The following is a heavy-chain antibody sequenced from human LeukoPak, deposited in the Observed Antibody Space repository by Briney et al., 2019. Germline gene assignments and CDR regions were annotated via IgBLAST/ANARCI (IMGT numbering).Heavy chain of an antibody. V-gene: IGHV4-34*01. D-gene: IGHD2-21*01. Sequence: KPSETLSLTCAVYGGSFSVYYWSWIRQPPGKGLEWIGEINHSGSTIYNPSLKSRVTISVDTSKNQFSLKLSSVTAADTAVYYCAREWVVIGYFDYWGQGTLVTVSS. CDR2: INHSGST. CDR3: AREWVVIGYFDY. J-gene: IGHJ4*02. CDR1: GGSFSVYY.